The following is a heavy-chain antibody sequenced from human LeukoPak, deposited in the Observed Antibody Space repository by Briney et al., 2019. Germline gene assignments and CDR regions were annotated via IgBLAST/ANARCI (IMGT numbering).Heavy chain of an antibody. CDR3: ARLLEHYYFDASGYYDDDY. CDR2: IDPNIGTT. V-gene: IGHV1-2*02. D-gene: IGHD3-22*01. CDR1: GYTFTGFY. Sequence: ASVKVSCKASGYTFTGFYMHWVRQAPGQGLEWMGWIDPNIGTTKYSQKFQGRVTMTRDTSISEFYMELSRLRSDDTAVYYCARLLEHYYFDASGYYDDDYWGQGTPIIVSS. J-gene: IGHJ4*02.